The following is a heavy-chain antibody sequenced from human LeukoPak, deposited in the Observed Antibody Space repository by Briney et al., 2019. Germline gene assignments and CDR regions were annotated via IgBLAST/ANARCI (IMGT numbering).Heavy chain of an antibody. D-gene: IGHD5-12*01. J-gene: IGHJ4*02. CDR1: GGSISGYY. CDR3: ARGGVATIIPFDY. CDR2: IYYRGST. V-gene: IGHV4-59*12. Sequence: SETLSLTCSVSGGSISGYYWSWIRQPPGKGLEWIGYIYYRGSTNYNPSLKSRVTISVDTSKNQFSLKLSSVTAADTAVYYCARGGVATIIPFDYWGQGTLVTVSS.